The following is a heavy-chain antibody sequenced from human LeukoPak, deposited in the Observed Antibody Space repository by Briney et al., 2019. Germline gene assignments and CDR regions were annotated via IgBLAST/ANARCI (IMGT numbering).Heavy chain of an antibody. CDR3: ARLIVGCTDGVCYKGHLY. CDR2: IYHSGST. J-gene: IGHJ4*02. CDR1: GGSISSSNW. D-gene: IGHD2-8*01. V-gene: IGHV4-4*02. Sequence: SETLSLTCAVSGGSISSSNWWSWVRQPPGKGLEWIGEIYHSGSTNYNPSLKSRVTISVDKSKNQFSLKLSSVTAADTAVYYCARLIVGCTDGVCYKGHLYWGQGTLVTVSS.